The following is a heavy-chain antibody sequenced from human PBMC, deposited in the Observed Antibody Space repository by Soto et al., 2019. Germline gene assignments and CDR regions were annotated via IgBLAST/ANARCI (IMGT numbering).Heavy chain of an antibody. CDR2: ISYDGSNK. D-gene: IGHD4-17*01. J-gene: IGHJ4*02. Sequence: QVQLVESGGGVVQPGRSLRLSCAASGFTFSSYGMHWVRQAPGKGLEWVAVISYDGSNKYYADPVKGRFTISRDNSKITLYLQMNSLRAEDTAVYYCAKDQSSYGDYPEGYWGQGTLVTVSS. V-gene: IGHV3-30*18. CDR1: GFTFSSYG. CDR3: AKDQSSYGDYPEGY.